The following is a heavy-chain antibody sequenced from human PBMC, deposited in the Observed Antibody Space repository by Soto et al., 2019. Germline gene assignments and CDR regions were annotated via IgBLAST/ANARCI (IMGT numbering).Heavy chain of an antibody. CDR1: GYTFINYX. Sequence: QVQLVQSGGEVKKPGASVTVSCKASGYTFINYXXTXXRQAPGQGLEWMAWINTYNGMTDYXQRFQGRVTMTRDTSXXXAYXXLXNLGSXDTXVYFCAKSPRGEMATDWGQGTLVTVSS. CDR2: INTYNGMT. V-gene: IGHV1-18*01. D-gene: IGHD5-12*01. J-gene: IGHJ4*02. CDR3: AKSPRGEMATD.